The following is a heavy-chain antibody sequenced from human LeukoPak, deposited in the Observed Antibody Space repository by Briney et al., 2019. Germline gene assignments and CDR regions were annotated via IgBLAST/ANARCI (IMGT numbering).Heavy chain of an antibody. D-gene: IGHD3-22*01. J-gene: IGHJ4*02. V-gene: IGHV3-23*01. Sequence: GGTLRLSCAASGFISRSHGMNWVRQAPGKELEWVSGISPSGDITYYADTVKGRFTISRDNSKNTLYLRMNSLRAEDTAVYYCAKAVVPVISQHYFDYWGQGTLVTVSS. CDR2: ISPSGDIT. CDR3: AKAVVPVISQHYFDY. CDR1: GFISRSHG.